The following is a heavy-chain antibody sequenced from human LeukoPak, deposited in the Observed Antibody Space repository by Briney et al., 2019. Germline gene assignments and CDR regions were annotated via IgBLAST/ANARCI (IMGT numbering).Heavy chain of an antibody. Sequence: GGSLRLSCAASGFTFSTFEINWVRQAPGKGLEWVSAISGSGGSTYYADSVKGRFTISRDNSKNTLYQQMNSLRAEDTAVYYCAKDKATASFDYWGQGTLVTVSS. CDR3: AKDKATASFDY. V-gene: IGHV3-23*01. CDR1: GFTFSTFE. J-gene: IGHJ4*02. CDR2: ISGSGGST. D-gene: IGHD5-12*01.